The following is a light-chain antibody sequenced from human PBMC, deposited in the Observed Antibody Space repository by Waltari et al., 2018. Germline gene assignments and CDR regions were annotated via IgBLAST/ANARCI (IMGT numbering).Light chain of an antibody. CDR1: RSNVGGSHQ. J-gene: IGLJ1*01. CDR2: DVS. CDR3: CSYAGSYFYV. Sequence: QSALTRPPSVSGSPGRSVTFPCTATRSNVGGSHQLSWYQQLPGKAPKLMIYDVSKRPSGVPDRFSGSKSGNTASLTISGLQAEDEADYYCCSYAGSYFYVFGTGTKVTVL. V-gene: IGLV2-11*01.